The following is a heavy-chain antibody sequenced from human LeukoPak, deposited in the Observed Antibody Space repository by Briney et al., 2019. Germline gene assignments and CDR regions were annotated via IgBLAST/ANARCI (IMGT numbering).Heavy chain of an antibody. J-gene: IGHJ4*02. CDR2: IKQDGSEK. V-gene: IGHV3-7*01. CDR3: ARAGGYASSWGY. CDR1: GFPFWKFW. D-gene: IGHD5-12*01. Sequence: GSLRLSFAASGFPFWKFWVGWVRQAPGKGLEWVANIKQDGSEKNYVDSVKGRFTISRDNAKNSLDLQMHSLRAEDTAVYYCARAGGYASSWGYWGQGALVTVSS.